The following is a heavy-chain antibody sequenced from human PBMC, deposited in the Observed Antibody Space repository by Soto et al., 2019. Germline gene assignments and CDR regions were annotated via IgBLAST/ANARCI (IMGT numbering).Heavy chain of an antibody. CDR1: GGSISGSNW. V-gene: IGHV4-4*02. J-gene: IGHJ3*02. D-gene: IGHD6-19*01. CDR3: ARRQVAGAFDM. Sequence: QVQLQESGPGLVKPSGTLSLTCAVSGGSISGSNWWSWVRQPPGKGLEWIGEIYQSESTSYNASLKGRVTISVDQSKSQFSLYLSSVTAADTAVYYCARRQVAGAFDMWGQGTMVTVSS. CDR2: IYQSEST.